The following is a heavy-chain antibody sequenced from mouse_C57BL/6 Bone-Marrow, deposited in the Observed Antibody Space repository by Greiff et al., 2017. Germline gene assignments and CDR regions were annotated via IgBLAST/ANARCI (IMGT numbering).Heavy chain of an antibody. D-gene: IGHD1-1*01. CDR3: AMYYAYFDV. CDR1: GFTFSDYG. J-gene: IGHJ1*03. Sequence: EVMLVESGGGLVKPGGSLKLSCAASGFTFSDYGMHWVRQAPEQGLEWVAYISSGSSTIYYADTVKGRFTISRDNATSTLFLQMTSLRSEDTAMYYCAMYYAYFDVWGTGTTVTVSS. V-gene: IGHV5-17*01. CDR2: ISSGSSTI.